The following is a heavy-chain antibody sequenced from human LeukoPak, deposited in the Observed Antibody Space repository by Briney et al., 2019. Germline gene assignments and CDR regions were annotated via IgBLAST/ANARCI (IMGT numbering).Heavy chain of an antibody. V-gene: IGHV4-39*01. D-gene: IGHD1-1*01. CDR2: MSYSGST. CDR1: GGSISSNSYY. Sequence: SETLSLTCTVSGGSISSNSYYWGWIRQTPGKGLGWIGYMSYSGSTYYNPSLKSRVTISGDTSKNQFSLKLSSVTAADTAVYYCARRLGTGGWFDPWGQGTLVTVSS. CDR3: ARRLGTGGWFDP. J-gene: IGHJ5*02.